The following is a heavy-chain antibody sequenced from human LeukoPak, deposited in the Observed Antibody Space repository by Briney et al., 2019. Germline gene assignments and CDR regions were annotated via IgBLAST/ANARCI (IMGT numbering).Heavy chain of an antibody. CDR3: ARGAAVTADRRWFDP. Sequence: PGRSLRLSCAASGFTFSSYAMHWVRQAPGKGLEWVAAISYDGSNQFHADSVKGRFTISRDNSKNTLYLQMNSLRGEDTALYYCARGAAVTADRRWFDPWGQGTRVTVSS. V-gene: IGHV3-30-3*01. CDR1: GFTFSSYA. D-gene: IGHD2-15*01. CDR2: ISYDGSNQ. J-gene: IGHJ5*02.